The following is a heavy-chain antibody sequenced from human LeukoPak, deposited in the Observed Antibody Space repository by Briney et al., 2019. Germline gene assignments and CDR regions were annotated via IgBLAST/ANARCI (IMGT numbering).Heavy chain of an antibody. D-gene: IGHD2-15*01. V-gene: IGHV3-30*02. Sequence: PGGSLRLSCAASGFTFSSYGMHWVRQAPGKGLEWVAFIRYDGSNKYYADSVKGRFTISRDNSKNTLYLQMNSLRSDDTAVYYCARLLRYSNWFDPWGQGTLVTVSS. CDR3: ARLLRYSNWFDP. J-gene: IGHJ5*02. CDR2: IRYDGSNK. CDR1: GFTFSSYG.